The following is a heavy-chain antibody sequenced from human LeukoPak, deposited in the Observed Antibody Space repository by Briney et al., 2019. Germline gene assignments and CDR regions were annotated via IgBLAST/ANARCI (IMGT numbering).Heavy chain of an antibody. V-gene: IGHV3-13*01. CDR1: GFTFSSFD. CDR2: IGTASDT. CDR3: ARGPPRGKYYYMDV. J-gene: IGHJ6*03. Sequence: GGSLRLSCAASGFTFSSFDMHWVRQPTGQGLEWVSTIGTASDTYYPGSVEGRFTLSRDNANNSLYLQMNSLTAGDTAVYYCARGPPRGKYYYMDVWGKGTTVTVSS. D-gene: IGHD1-1*01.